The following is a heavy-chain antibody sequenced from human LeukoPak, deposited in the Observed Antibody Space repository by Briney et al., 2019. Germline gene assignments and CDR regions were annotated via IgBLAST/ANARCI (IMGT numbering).Heavy chain of an antibody. Sequence: GGSLRLSCAASGFTFSSSSISWVRQAPGKVLGWVSALTGSGGSTYYADSVKGRLTIPRGNSEKALFLQRHSLRAEDTALFYWAKDLVPAAYWGERTLVTVSS. CDR2: LTGSGGST. D-gene: IGHD2-2*01. V-gene: IGHV3-23*01. CDR3: AKDLVPAAY. J-gene: IGHJ4*02. CDR1: GFTFSSSS.